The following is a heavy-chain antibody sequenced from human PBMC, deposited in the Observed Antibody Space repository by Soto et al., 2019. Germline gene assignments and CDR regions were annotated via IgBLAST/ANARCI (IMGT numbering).Heavy chain of an antibody. CDR2: ISYDGSNK. CDR1: GFTFSSYG. CDR3: ARTRVETLDY. V-gene: IGHV3-30*03. Sequence: QVQLVESGGGVVQPGRSLRLSCAASGFTFSSYGMHWVRQAPGKGLEWVAVISYDGSNKYYADSVKGRFTISRDNSKNTLSLQMNSLRAEDTAVYYCARTRVETLDYWGQGTLVTVSS. J-gene: IGHJ4*02.